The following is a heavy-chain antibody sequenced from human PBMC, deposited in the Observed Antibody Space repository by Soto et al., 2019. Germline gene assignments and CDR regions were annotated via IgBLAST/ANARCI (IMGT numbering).Heavy chain of an antibody. Sequence: GGSLRLSCAASGFTVSSNYMSWVRQAPGKGLEWVSVIYSGGSTYYADSVKGRFTISRDNSKNTLYLQMNSLRAEDTAVYYCASSTAMATGSDYWGQGTLVTVSS. V-gene: IGHV3-53*01. CDR1: GFTVSSNY. D-gene: IGHD5-18*01. CDR2: IYSGGST. J-gene: IGHJ4*02. CDR3: ASSTAMATGSDY.